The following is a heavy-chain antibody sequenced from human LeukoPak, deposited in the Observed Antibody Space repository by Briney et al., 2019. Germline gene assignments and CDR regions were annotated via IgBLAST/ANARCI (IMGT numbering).Heavy chain of an antibody. Sequence: ASVKVSCKASGYTFTSYGISWVRQAPGQGLEWMGWISAYNGNTNYAQRLQGRVTMTTDTSTSTAYMELRSLRSDDTAVYYCARDRAVVVVAANGGPFDYWGQGTLVTVSS. CDR3: ARDRAVVVVAANGGPFDY. CDR1: GYTFTSYG. D-gene: IGHD2-15*01. V-gene: IGHV1-18*04. J-gene: IGHJ4*02. CDR2: ISAYNGNT.